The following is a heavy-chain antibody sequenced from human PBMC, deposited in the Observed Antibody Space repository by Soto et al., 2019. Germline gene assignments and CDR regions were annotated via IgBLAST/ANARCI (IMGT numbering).Heavy chain of an antibody. J-gene: IGHJ2*01. CDR1: GFTFSSYW. CDR3: ARGGSLNWYFDL. CDR2: INSDGSST. D-gene: IGHD1-26*01. Sequence: GGSLRLSCVASGFTFSSYWMHWVRQAPGKGLVWVSRINSDGSSTSYADSVKGRFTISRDNAKNTLYLQMNSLRAEDTAVYYCARGGSLNWYFDLWGRGTLVTVSS. V-gene: IGHV3-74*01.